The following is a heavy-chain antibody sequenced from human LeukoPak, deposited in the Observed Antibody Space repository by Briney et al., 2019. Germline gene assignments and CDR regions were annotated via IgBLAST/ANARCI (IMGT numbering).Heavy chain of an antibody. CDR3: ASNPNYYDSSGYYYY. J-gene: IGHJ4*02. CDR1: GFTFSSYW. V-gene: IGHV3-74*01. Sequence: GGSLRLSCAASGFTFSSYWMRWVRQAPGKGLVWVSRINTDGSSTSYADSVKGRFTISRDNAKNTLYLQMNSLRAEDTAVYYCASNPNYYDSSGYYYYWGQGTLVTVSS. CDR2: INTDGSST. D-gene: IGHD3-22*01.